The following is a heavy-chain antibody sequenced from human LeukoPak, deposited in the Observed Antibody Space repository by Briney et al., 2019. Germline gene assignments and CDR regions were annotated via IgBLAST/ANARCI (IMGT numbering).Heavy chain of an antibody. CDR3: ARERLGAFDI. V-gene: IGHV4-59*01. D-gene: IGHD3-22*01. CDR2: IYYCGST. Sequence: GLEWIVYIYYCGSTTYNPSLKSRVTISVDTSKNQFSLKLSSVTAADTAVYYCARERLGAFDIWGQGTMVTVS. J-gene: IGHJ3*02.